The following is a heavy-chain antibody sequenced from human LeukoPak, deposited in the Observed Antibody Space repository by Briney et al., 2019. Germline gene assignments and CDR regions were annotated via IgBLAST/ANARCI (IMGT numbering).Heavy chain of an antibody. CDR3: ARAQTAGDDAFDI. V-gene: IGHV4-61*02. Sequence: SETLSLTCTVSGGSISSGSYYWSWIRQPAGKGLEWIGRIYTSGSTNYNPSLKSRVTISVDTSKNQFSLKLSSVTAADTAVYYCARAQTAGDDAFDIWGQGTMVTVSS. CDR2: IYTSGST. CDR1: GGSISSGSYY. J-gene: IGHJ3*02. D-gene: IGHD3-10*01.